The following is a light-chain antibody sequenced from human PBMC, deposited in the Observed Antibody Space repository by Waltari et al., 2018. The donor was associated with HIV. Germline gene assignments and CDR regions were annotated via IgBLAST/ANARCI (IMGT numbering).Light chain of an antibody. CDR3: SSYTSTSTVYV. V-gene: IGLV2-14*03. J-gene: IGLJ1*01. Sequence: QSALTQPAPVSGSPGQSITIPCTGTSSHVGGYNSVSWYQLHPGKAPKLTIYAVSNRPSGVSNRFSCSKSDNTASLTISGLQAEDEADYYCSSYTSTSTVYVFGTGTEVTVL. CDR2: AVS. CDR1: SSHVGGYNS.